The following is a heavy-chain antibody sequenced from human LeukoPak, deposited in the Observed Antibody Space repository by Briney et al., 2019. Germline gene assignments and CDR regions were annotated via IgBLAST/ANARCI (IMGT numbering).Heavy chain of an antibody. J-gene: IGHJ4*02. CDR3: ARPPRYSSSWLDC. D-gene: IGHD6-13*01. Sequence: GGSLRLSCAASGFTFSSYEMNWVRQAPGKGLEWVSYITISGSTMYYADSVKGRFTISRDDAKNSLYLQMNSLRAEDTAVYYCARPPRYSSSWLDCWGQGALVTVSS. CDR2: ITISGSTM. CDR1: GFTFSSYE. V-gene: IGHV3-48*03.